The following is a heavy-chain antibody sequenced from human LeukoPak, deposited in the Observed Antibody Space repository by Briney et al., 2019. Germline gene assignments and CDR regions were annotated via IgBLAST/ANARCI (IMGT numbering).Heavy chain of an antibody. CDR2: ISAYNGNT. J-gene: IGHJ6*03. CDR1: GYTFTSYG. D-gene: IGHD1-26*01. Sequence: ASVKVSCKASGYTFTSYGISWVRQAPGQGRQWMGWISAYNGNTNYAQKLQGRVTITTDTSTSTAYMELRSLRSDDTAVYYCARVVVGGSYSYYYYYMDVWGKGTTVTVSS. CDR3: ARVVVGGSYSYYYYYMDV. V-gene: IGHV1-18*01.